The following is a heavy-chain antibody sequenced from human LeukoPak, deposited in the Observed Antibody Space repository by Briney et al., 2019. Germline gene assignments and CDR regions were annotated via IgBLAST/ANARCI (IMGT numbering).Heavy chain of an antibody. Sequence: GGSLRLSCAASGFTVITNDMTWVRQAPGKGLEWVSVLYSDGNTKYADSVQGRFTISRDNSKNTLYLEMNSLSPDDTAVYYCARGVEPLAANTLVYWGQGTLVTVSS. V-gene: IGHV3-53*01. J-gene: IGHJ4*02. D-gene: IGHD1-14*01. CDR1: GFTVITND. CDR3: ARGVEPLAANTLVY. CDR2: LYSDGNT.